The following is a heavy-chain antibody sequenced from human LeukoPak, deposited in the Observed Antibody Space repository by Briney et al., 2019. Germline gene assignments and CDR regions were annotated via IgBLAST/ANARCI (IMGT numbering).Heavy chain of an antibody. J-gene: IGHJ4*02. CDR2: IRSDGNKK. Sequence: GGSLRLSCAASGFTFSTYGMHWVRQSPDKGLEWVVFIRSDGNKKDYADSVKGRFSISRDNSKNTVYLQMNSLRVEDTAVYYCAKDSFGMYYDILTGYLYFDYWGQGTLVTVSS. CDR3: AKDSFGMYYDILTGYLYFDY. V-gene: IGHV3-30*02. CDR1: GFTFSTYG. D-gene: IGHD3-9*01.